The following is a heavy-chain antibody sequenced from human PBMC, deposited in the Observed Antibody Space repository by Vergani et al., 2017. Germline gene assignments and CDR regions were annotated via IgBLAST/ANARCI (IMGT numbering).Heavy chain of an antibody. J-gene: IGHJ3*01. D-gene: IGHD4-17*01. CDR1: GFTFSNAW. CDR3: AKAYGDHEGD. CDR2: IKSKTDGGTT. Sequence: EVQLVESGGGLVKPGGSLRLSCAASGFTFSNAWMSWVRQAPGKGLEWVGRIKSKTDGGTTDYAAPVKGRFTISRDDSKNTLYQQMNSLRPEDTALYYCAKAYGDHEGDWGQGTMVTVSS. V-gene: IGHV3-15*01.